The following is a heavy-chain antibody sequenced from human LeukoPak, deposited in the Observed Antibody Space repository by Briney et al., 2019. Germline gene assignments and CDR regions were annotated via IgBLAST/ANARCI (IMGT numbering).Heavy chain of an antibody. CDR3: AKDRAYYSDSSGYYLVRAYDY. V-gene: IGHV3-21*04. D-gene: IGHD3-22*01. Sequence: PGGALRLSCAASGFTFSSYSMNWVRQAPGKGLEWVSSISSSSSDIYYADSVKGRFTISRDNAKSSRYLQMNSLRAEDTAVYYCAKDRAYYSDSSGYYLVRAYDYWGQGTLVTVSS. J-gene: IGHJ4*02. CDR1: GFTFSSYS. CDR2: ISSSSSDI.